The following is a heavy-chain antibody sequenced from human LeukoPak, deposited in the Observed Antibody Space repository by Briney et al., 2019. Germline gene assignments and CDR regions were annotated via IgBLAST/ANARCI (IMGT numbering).Heavy chain of an antibody. D-gene: IGHD6-13*01. CDR2: IYYSGST. V-gene: IGHV4-59*01. J-gene: IGHJ5*02. CDR3: ARFSSSWYWFDP. Sequence: SETLSLTCTVSGGSISSYYWSWIRQPPGKGLEWIGYIYYSGSTNYNPSLKSRVTIPVDTSENQFSLKLSSVTAADTAVYYCARFSSSWYWFDPWGQGTLVTVSS. CDR1: GGSISSYY.